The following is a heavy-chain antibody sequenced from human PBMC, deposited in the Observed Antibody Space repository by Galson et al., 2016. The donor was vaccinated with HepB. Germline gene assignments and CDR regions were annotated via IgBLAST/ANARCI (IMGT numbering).Heavy chain of an antibody. J-gene: IGHJ6*01. CDR1: RFTFSSPW. Sequence: SLRLSCAASRFTFSSPWMTWVRLAPGKRLEWVAKIKEDGSEKYYVDSVKGRFTISSDNAKNSLYLQMNSLRVEDTAIYYCARMTFFYYGMDLWRQGTTVTVPS. CDR3: ARMTFFYYGMDL. CDR2: IKEDGSEK. V-gene: IGHV3-7*01.